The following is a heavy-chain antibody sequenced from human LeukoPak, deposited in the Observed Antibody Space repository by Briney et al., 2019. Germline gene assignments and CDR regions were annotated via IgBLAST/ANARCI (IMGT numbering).Heavy chain of an antibody. CDR1: GFTFSSYS. Sequence: NAGGSLRLSCAASGFTFSSYSMNWVRQAPGKGLEWVSSISSSSSYIYYADSVKGRFTISRDNSKNTLYLQMNSLGAEDTAVYYCAKTMGAIDHDYWGQGALVSVSS. V-gene: IGHV3-21*04. J-gene: IGHJ4*02. CDR2: ISSSSSYI. D-gene: IGHD1-26*01. CDR3: AKTMGAIDHDY.